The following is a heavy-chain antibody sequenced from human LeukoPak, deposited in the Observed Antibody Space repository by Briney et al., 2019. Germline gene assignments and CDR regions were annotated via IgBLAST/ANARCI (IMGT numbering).Heavy chain of an antibody. CDR3: AREPSPPTYYDFWSGYYPYYYYYMDV. V-gene: IGHV4-4*07. CDR1: GCSISSYY. CDR2: IYTSGST. J-gene: IGHJ6*03. D-gene: IGHD3-3*01. Sequence: MASETLSLTCTVSGCSISSYYWSWIRQPAGKGLEWIWHIYTSGSTNYNPSLKSRVTMSVDTSKNQFSLKLSSVTAADTAVCYCAREPSPPTYYDFWSGYYPYYYYYMDVWGKGTTVTVSS.